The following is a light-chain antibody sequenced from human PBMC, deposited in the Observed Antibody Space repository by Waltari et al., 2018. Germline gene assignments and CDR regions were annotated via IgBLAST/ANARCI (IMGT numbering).Light chain of an antibody. CDR2: DAS. Sequence: DIQMTQSPSTLPASVGDRVTITCRASLGVSTWLAWYQQKPGKAPKLLIYDASSLESGVPLRFSGSGSGTEFTLTISSLQPDDFATYYCQQSYTMGYTFGQGTKLEIK. J-gene: IGKJ2*01. V-gene: IGKV1-5*01. CDR1: LGVSTW. CDR3: QQSYTMGYT.